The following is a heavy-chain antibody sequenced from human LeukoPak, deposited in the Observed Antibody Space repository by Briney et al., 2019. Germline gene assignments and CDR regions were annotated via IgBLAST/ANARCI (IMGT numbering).Heavy chain of an antibody. D-gene: IGHD4-17*01. Sequence: GESLKISCKGSGYSFTSYWIGWVRQMPGKGLEWMGIIYPGDSDTRYSPSFQGQVTISADKSISTAYLQWSSLKASDTAMYYCARRPRARLELRVDYGDSSNFDYWGQGTLVTVSS. V-gene: IGHV5-51*01. CDR3: ARRPRARLELRVDYGDSSNFDY. CDR1: GYSFTSYW. J-gene: IGHJ4*02. CDR2: IYPGDSDT.